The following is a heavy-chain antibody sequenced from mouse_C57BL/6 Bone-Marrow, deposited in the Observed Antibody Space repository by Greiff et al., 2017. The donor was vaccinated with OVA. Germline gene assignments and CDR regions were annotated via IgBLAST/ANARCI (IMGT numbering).Heavy chain of an antibody. V-gene: IGHV1-81*01. J-gene: IGHJ2*01. Sequence: VQVEESGAELARPGASVKLSCKASGYTFTSYGISWVKQRTGQGLEWIGEIYPRSGNTYYNEKFKGKATLTADKSSSTAYMELRSLTSEDSAVYFCARDRFYFDYWGQGTTLTVSA. CDR3: ARDRFYFDY. CDR1: GYTFTSYG. CDR2: IYPRSGNT.